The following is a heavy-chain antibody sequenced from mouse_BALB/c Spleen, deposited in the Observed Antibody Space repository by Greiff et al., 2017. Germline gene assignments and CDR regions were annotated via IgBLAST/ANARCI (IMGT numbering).Heavy chain of an antibody. Sequence: VQLQQSGAELVRSGASVKLSCTASGFNIKDYYMHWVKQRPEQGLEWIGWIDPENGDTEYAPKFQGKATMTADTSSNTAYLQLSSLTSEDTAVYYCNADYYGSSHRWLAYWGQGTLVTVSA. CDR1: GFNIKDYY. CDR3: NADYYGSSHRWLAY. J-gene: IGHJ3*01. V-gene: IGHV14-4*02. D-gene: IGHD1-1*01. CDR2: IDPENGDT.